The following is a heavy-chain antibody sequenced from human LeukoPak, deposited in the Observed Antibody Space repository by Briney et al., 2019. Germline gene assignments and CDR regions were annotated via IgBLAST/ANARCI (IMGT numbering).Heavy chain of an antibody. CDR2: IYYSGST. D-gene: IGHD5-24*01. CDR3: ARGSGDGYSKFDY. J-gene: IGHJ4*02. CDR1: GGSMSSGGYY. Sequence: PSETLSLTCTVSGGSMSSGGYYWSWIRQHPGKGLEWIGYIYYSGSTYYNPSLKSRVTISVDTSKNQFSLKLSSATAAHTAVYYCARGSGDGYSKFDYWGQGTLVTVSS. V-gene: IGHV4-31*03.